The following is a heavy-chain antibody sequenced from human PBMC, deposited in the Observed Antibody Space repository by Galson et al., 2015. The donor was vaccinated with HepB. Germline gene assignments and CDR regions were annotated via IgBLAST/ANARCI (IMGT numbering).Heavy chain of an antibody. CDR3: ATRAYDFWSGYWGEYFQH. D-gene: IGHD3-3*01. CDR1: GYTLTELS. Sequence: SVKVSCKVSGYTLTELSMHWVRQAPGKGLEWMGGFDPEDGETIYAQKFQGRVTMTEDTSTDTAYMELSSLRSEDTAVYYCATRAYDFWSGYWGEYFQHWGQGTLVTVSS. CDR2: FDPEDGET. J-gene: IGHJ1*01. V-gene: IGHV1-24*01.